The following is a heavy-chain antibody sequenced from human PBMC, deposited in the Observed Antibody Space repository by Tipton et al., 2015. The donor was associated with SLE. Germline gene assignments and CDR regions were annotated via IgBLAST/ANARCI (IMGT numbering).Heavy chain of an antibody. CDR1: GFTFSSYG. D-gene: IGHD3-10*01. J-gene: IGHJ4*02. CDR2: IRYDGSNE. CDR3: AKDNVDYYGSGSYIDY. V-gene: IGHV3-30*02. Sequence: QLVQSGGGVVQPGGSLRLSCAASGFTFSSYGMHWVRQAPGKGLEWVAFIRYDGSNEYCADSVKGRFTISRDNSKNTLYLQMNSLRAEDTAVYYCAKDNVDYYGSGSYIDYWGQGTLVTVSS.